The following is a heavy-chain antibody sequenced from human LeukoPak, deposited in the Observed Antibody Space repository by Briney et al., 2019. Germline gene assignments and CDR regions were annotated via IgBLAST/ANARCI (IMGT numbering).Heavy chain of an antibody. CDR2: ISGSGGST. CDR3: AKDIQYYYDSSGYWNSYYFDY. CDR1: GFTFSSYA. Sequence: PGGSLRLSCAASGFTFSSYAMSWVRQAPGKGLEWVSAISGSGGSTYYADSVKGRFTISRDNSKNTLYLQMNSLRAEDTAVYYRAKDIQYYYDSSGYWNSYYFDYWGQGTLVTVSS. J-gene: IGHJ4*02. D-gene: IGHD3-22*01. V-gene: IGHV3-23*01.